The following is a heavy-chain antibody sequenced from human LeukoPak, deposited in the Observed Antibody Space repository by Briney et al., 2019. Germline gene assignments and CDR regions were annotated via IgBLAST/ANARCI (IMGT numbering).Heavy chain of an antibody. V-gene: IGHV3-48*03. J-gene: IGHJ3*02. Sequence: GGSLRLSCAASGFTFSTYEMNWLRQAPGKGLEWVSYISSSGSFIYYADSLKGRFTISRDNAKNSLYLQMNSLRAEDTAVYYCARETLSANDAFDIWGQGTLVTVSS. CDR2: ISSSGSFI. CDR1: GFTFSTYE. CDR3: ARETLSANDAFDI.